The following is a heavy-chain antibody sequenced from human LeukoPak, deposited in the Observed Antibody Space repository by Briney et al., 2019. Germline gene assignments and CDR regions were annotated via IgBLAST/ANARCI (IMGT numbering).Heavy chain of an antibody. CDR3: ARGGPTARLITFGGVTDY. CDR2: ISPYNGNT. J-gene: IGHJ4*02. CDR1: GYTFTSYG. D-gene: IGHD3-16*01. Sequence: GASVKVSCKASGYTFTSYGISWVRQAPGQGLEWMGWISPYNGNTNYAQKLQGRVTMTTDTSTTTAYMELRSLTSDDTAVYYCARGGPTARLITFGGVTDYWGQGTLVTVSS. V-gene: IGHV1-18*01.